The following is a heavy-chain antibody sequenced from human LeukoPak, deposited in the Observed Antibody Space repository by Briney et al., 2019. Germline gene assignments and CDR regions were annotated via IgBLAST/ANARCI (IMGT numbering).Heavy chain of an antibody. CDR3: VRGVRRGITMIVDDAFDI. V-gene: IGHV4-39*01. D-gene: IGHD3-22*01. CDR2: IYYSGST. J-gene: IGHJ3*02. CDR1: GGSISSSSYY. Sequence: SETLSLTCTVSGGSISSSSYYWGWIRQPPGKGLEWIGSIYYSGSTYYNPSLKSRVTISVDTSKNQFSLKLSSVTAADTAVYYCVRGVRRGITMIVDDAFDIWGQGTMVTVSS.